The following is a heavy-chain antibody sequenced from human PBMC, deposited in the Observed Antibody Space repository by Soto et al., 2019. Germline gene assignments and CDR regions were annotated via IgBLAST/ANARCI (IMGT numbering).Heavy chain of an antibody. Sequence: PSETLSLTCTASGGSISSGAYYWSWIRQPPGKGLEWIGYIYYSGSTYYNPSLKSRITISVDTSKNQFSLNLSSVTAADTAVYYCARDLVSLGSYFDYWGQGTLVTVSS. V-gene: IGHV4-30-4*01. CDR2: IYYSGST. CDR1: GGSISSGAYY. J-gene: IGHJ4*02. D-gene: IGHD1-26*01. CDR3: ARDLVSLGSYFDY.